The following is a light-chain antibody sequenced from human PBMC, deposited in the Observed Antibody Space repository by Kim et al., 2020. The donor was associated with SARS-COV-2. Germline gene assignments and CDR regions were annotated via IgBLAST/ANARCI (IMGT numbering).Light chain of an antibody. Sequence: QAGLTQPPSVSKDLRQTATLTCTGNTNNVGNQGATWLQHHQGHPPKLLSCRNNNRPSGISERFSTSRSGNTASLTITGLQPEDEADYCCAAWDISLSVWVFGGGTQLTVL. CDR3: AAWDISLSVWV. CDR2: RNN. V-gene: IGLV10-54*01. CDR1: TNNVGNQG. J-gene: IGLJ3*02.